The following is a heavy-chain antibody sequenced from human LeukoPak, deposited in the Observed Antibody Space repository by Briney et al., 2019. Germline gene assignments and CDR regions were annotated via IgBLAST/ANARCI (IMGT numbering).Heavy chain of an antibody. D-gene: IGHD3-3*01. J-gene: IGHJ4*02. CDR2: ISGSGGST. CDR1: GFTFSSYA. Sequence: GGSLRLSCAASGFTFSSYAMSWVRQAPGKGLEWVSAISGSGGSTYYADSVKGRFTISRDNSKNTLYLQVNSLRAEDTAVYYCAKEYYDFWSGYYSGSYYFDYWGQGTLVTVSS. CDR3: AKEYYDFWSGYYSGSYYFDY. V-gene: IGHV3-23*01.